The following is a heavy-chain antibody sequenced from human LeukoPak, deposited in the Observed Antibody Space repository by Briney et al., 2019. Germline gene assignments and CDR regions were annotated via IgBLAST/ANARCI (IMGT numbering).Heavy chain of an antibody. Sequence: KPGGSLRLSCAASGFTFSSYSMNWVRQAPGKGLEWVSSISSSSSYIYYADSVKGRFTISRDNAKNSLYLQMNSLRAEDTAVYYCARDSPPYYDFWSGYYNRANWFDPWGQGTLVTVSS. V-gene: IGHV3-21*01. J-gene: IGHJ5*02. D-gene: IGHD3-3*01. CDR3: ARDSPPYYDFWSGYYNRANWFDP. CDR2: ISSSSSYI. CDR1: GFTFSSYS.